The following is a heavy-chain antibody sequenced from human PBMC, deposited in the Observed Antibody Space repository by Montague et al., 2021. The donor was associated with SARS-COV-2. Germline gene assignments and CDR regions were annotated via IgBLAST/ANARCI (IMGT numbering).Heavy chain of an antibody. CDR2: ISGSGGST. D-gene: IGHD1-26*01. CDR3: AKHVRMFSSYFRGAFDI. CDR1: GFTFSSYA. Sequence: SLRLSCEASGFTFSSYATSWVRQAPGKGLEWVSAISGSGGSTYYADSVKGRFTISRDNSKDTLYLQMNSLRAEDTAVYYCAKHVRMFSSYFRGAFDIWGQGTMVTVSS. J-gene: IGHJ3*02. V-gene: IGHV3-23*01.